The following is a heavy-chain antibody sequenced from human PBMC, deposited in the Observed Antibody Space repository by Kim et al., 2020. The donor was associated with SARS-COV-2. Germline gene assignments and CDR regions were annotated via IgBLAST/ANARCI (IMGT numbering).Heavy chain of an antibody. V-gene: IGHV3-48*04. CDR1: GFTFSSYN. D-gene: IGHD6-13*01. CDR2: ISGSSDSM. J-gene: IGHJ4*02. Sequence: GGSLRLSCAASGFTFSSYNMNWVRQAPGKGLEWLSYISGSSDSMYYADSVKGRFTISRDNAKNSLFLQLNSLRAEDTAVYYCARAPSVGSWYSDSWGQG. CDR3: ARAPSVGSWYSDS.